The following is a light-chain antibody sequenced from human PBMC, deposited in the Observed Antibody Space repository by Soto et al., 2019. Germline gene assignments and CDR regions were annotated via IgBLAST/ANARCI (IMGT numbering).Light chain of an antibody. CDR2: AAS. CDR3: QQVNSFTPT. Sequence: DIQIAQSPSSVSASVGDRVTISCRASQGISIRLAWYQQKPGKAPKILVYAASHLQRGVPSKFSGSGSGTHCTLTISSLQPEDVATDYCQQVNSFTPTFGGGTKVDIK. CDR1: QGISIR. V-gene: IGKV1-12*01. J-gene: IGKJ4*01.